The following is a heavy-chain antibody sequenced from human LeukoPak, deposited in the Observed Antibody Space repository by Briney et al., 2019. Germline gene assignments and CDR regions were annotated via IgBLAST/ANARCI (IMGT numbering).Heavy chain of an antibody. V-gene: IGHV1-18*01. Sequence: ASVKVSCKASGGTFSSYAISWVRQAPGQGLEWMGWISGNSGNTNYAEDLQGRVTMTTDTSTNTAYMELRSLRSDDTAVYYCARAARVGRVTDWNDPAYYWGQGTLVTVSS. CDR1: GGTFSSYA. CDR2: ISGNSGNT. D-gene: IGHD1-1*01. CDR3: ARAARVGRVTDWNDPAYY. J-gene: IGHJ4*02.